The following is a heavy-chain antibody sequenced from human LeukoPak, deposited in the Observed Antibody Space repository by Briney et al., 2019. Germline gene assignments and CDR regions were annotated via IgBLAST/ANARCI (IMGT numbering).Heavy chain of an antibody. Sequence: GGSLRLSCAASGFIFSSYWMSWVRQAPGKGLEWVANIKQDGSEKYYVDSVKGRFTISRDNAKNSLYLQMNSLRAEDTAVYYCARDWYNWNDNYFDYWGQGTLVTVSS. CDR3: ARDWYNWNDNYFDY. J-gene: IGHJ4*02. CDR1: GFIFSSYW. CDR2: IKQDGSEK. V-gene: IGHV3-7*03. D-gene: IGHD1-1*01.